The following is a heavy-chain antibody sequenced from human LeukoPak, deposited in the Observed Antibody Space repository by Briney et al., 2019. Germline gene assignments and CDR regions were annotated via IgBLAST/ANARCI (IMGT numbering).Heavy chain of an antibody. CDR2: ISYDGSDK. V-gene: IGHV3-30*04. D-gene: IGHD5-12*01. J-gene: IGHJ4*02. CDR1: GLTFSSYA. CDR3: ARARPSMWIDY. Sequence: GGSLRLSCAASGLTFSSYAMYWVRQAPGKGLEWVAVISYDGSDKFYADSVKGRFTISRDSSKNTLYLQMNSLRPEDTAVYYCARARPSMWIDYWGQGTLVTVSS.